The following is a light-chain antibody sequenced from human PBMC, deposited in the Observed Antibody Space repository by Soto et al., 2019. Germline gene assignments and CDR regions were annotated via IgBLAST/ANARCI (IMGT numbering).Light chain of an antibody. CDR3: SSYTSSSTPYV. CDR2: DVS. V-gene: IGLV2-14*01. J-gene: IGLJ1*01. Sequence: QSVLTQPASVSGSPGQSITISCTGTSSDVGGYNYVSWYQQHPGKAPKLMIYDVSNRPSGVSNRVSGSKSGNTASLTISGRQAEDEADYYCSSYTSSSTPYVFGTGTKVTVL. CDR1: SSDVGGYNY.